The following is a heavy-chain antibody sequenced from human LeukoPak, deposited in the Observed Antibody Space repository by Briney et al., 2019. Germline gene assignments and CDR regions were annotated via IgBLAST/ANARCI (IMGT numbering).Heavy chain of an antibody. CDR1: GGSISSYY. CDR2: IYYSGST. V-gene: IGHV4-59*12. Sequence: SETLSLTCTVSGGSISSYYGSWIRQPPGKGLEWIGYIYYSGSTNYKPSLKSRVTISVDTSKNQISLKLSSVTAADTAVYYCARVKSGYDSSGYYYYMDVWGKGTTVTVSS. J-gene: IGHJ6*03. CDR3: ARVKSGYDSSGYYYYMDV. D-gene: IGHD3-22*01.